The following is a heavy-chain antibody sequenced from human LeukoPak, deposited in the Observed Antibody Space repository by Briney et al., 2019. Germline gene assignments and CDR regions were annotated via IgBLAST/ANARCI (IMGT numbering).Heavy chain of an antibody. CDR2: INHSGST. Sequence: SETLSLTCAVYGGSFSGYYWSWIRQPPGKGLEWIGEINHSGSTNYNPSLKSRVTISVDTSKNQFSLKLSSVTAADTAVYYCARYSSSWIDAFDIWGQGTMVTVSS. J-gene: IGHJ3*02. D-gene: IGHD6-13*01. V-gene: IGHV4-34*01. CDR3: ARYSSSWIDAFDI. CDR1: GGSFSGYY.